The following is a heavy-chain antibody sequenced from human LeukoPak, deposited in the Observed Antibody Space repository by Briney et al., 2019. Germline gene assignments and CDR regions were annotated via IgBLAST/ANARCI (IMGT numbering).Heavy chain of an antibody. CDR2: IYYSGST. Sequence: PSETLSLTCTVSGGSISSYYWSWIRQPPGKGLEWIGYIYYSGSTNYNPSLKSRVTISVDTSKNQFSLKLSSVTAADTAAYYCARYPIVVVVAATPGHAFDIWGQGTMVTVSS. D-gene: IGHD2-15*01. CDR1: GGSISSYY. V-gene: IGHV4-59*08. CDR3: ARYPIVVVVAATPGHAFDI. J-gene: IGHJ3*02.